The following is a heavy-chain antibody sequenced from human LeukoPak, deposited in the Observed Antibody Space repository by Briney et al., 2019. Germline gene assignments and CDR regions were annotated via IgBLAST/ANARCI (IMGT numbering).Heavy chain of an antibody. CDR2: ISSSSSTI. Sequence: GGSLRLSCAASGFTFSSYSMNWVRQAPGKGLEWVSYISSSSSTIYYADSVKGRFTISRDNAKNSLYLQMNSLRAEDTAVYYCARDRPLGIAVAGMVFDYWGQGTLVTVSS. CDR1: GFTFSSYS. D-gene: IGHD6-19*01. CDR3: ARDRPLGIAVAGMVFDY. J-gene: IGHJ4*02. V-gene: IGHV3-48*04.